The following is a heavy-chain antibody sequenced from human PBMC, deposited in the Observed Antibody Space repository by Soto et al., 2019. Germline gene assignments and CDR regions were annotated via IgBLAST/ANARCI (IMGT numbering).Heavy chain of an antibody. J-gene: IGHJ5*02. D-gene: IGHD6-19*01. V-gene: IGHV3-7*01. CDR1: GFTFSSYW. CDR2: IKQDGSEK. CDR3: ARDIAVAANWFDH. Sequence: EVQLVESGGGLVQPGGSLRLSCAASGFTFSSYWMSWVRQAPGKGLEWVANIKQDGSEKYYVDSVKGRFTISRDNAKNSLYLQMNSLRAEDTAVYYCARDIAVAANWFDHWGQGTLVTVSS.